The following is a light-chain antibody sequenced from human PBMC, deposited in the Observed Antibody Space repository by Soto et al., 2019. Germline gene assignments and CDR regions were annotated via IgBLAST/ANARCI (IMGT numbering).Light chain of an antibody. CDR1: QSLTRSY. J-gene: IGKJ2*01. Sequence: EIVLTQSPGTLSLSPGERATLSCRASQSLTRSYIAWYQQNPGQAPRLLIYAASSRAAGIPDRFSDSGSGADFTLSISRLEPEDFALYFCQQYDSSPPYTFGQGTKLEIK. V-gene: IGKV3-20*01. CDR2: AAS. CDR3: QQYDSSPPYT.